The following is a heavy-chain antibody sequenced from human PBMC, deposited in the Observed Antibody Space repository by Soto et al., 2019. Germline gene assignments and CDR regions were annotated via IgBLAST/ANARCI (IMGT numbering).Heavy chain of an antibody. J-gene: IGHJ4*02. CDR3: TSHSPADMIRK. V-gene: IGHV3-73*01. CDR1: VFTFSGSA. Sequence: XGSLRLSCEASVFTFSGSAMHCVRHSSGKWLEWVGRIRSKANSYATAYAASVKGRFSISRDESKNTAYLQMNSLKTEDTAVYYCTSHSPADMIRKWGQGTQVIVSS. CDR2: IRSKANSYAT. D-gene: IGHD3-22*01.